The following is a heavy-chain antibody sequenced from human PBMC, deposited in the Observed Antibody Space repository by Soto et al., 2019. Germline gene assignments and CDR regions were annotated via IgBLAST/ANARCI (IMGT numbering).Heavy chain of an antibody. J-gene: IGHJ4*02. CDR3: AGEGSGYNF. CDR2: IVPVFGRP. D-gene: IGHD5-12*01. Sequence: SVKVSCKASGGSFSNFGISWVRQAPGQGLEWMGGIVPVFGRPNYAQRFRGRLTITADESTSTGYLELISLRSDDTAVYYCAGEGSGYNFWGQGTQVTVS. CDR1: GGSFSNFG. V-gene: IGHV1-69*13.